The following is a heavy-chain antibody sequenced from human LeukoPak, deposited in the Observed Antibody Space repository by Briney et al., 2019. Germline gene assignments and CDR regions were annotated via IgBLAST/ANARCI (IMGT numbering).Heavy chain of an antibody. Sequence: GGSLRLSCAVSGLTFSTYSMTWVRQGPGKGLEWVSSIYNSGAKIFYADSVKGRFTISRDNSKNMLYLQMNSLRVEDTAVYYCAKDVAPDSGWDLDYWGQGTLSPSPQ. V-gene: IGHV3-23*01. CDR2: IYNSGAKI. CDR3: AKDVAPDSGWDLDY. D-gene: IGHD6-19*01. CDR1: GLTFSTYS. J-gene: IGHJ4*02.